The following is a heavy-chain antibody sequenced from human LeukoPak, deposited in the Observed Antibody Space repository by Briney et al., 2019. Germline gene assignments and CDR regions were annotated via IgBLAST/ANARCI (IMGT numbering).Heavy chain of an antibody. J-gene: IGHJ4*03. CDR2: IVASSGAT. V-gene: IGHV3-23*01. CDR1: GFSFSNYA. Sequence: GGSLRLSCAASGFSFSNYAMNWVRQAPGKGLEWVSLIVASSGATFYADSVKGRFTISRDKSKNTLYLQMKSLRAEDTAVYYCAKGGYDYVEIGYFDYWGQGALVTVSS. CDR3: AKGGYDYVEIGYFDY. D-gene: IGHD5-12*01.